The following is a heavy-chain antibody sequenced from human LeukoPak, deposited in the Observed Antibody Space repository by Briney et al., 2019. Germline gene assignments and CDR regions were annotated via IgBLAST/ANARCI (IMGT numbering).Heavy chain of an antibody. D-gene: IGHD3-10*01. Sequence: SQTLSLTCAISGDSVSSNSAAWNWIRQSPSRGLEWLGRTYYRSKWYNDYAVSVKSRITINPDTSKNQFSLQLNSVTPEDTAVYYCARGYSRITMVRGVISFRYPFDYWGQGTLVTVSS. CDR1: GDSVSSNSAA. J-gene: IGHJ4*02. V-gene: IGHV6-1*01. CDR2: TYYRSKWYN. CDR3: ARGYSRITMVRGVISFRYPFDY.